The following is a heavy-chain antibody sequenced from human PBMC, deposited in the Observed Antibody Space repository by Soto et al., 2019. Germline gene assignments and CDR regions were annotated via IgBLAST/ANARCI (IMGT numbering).Heavy chain of an antibody. CDR3: ARLKYSYGENYYYYGMDV. V-gene: IGHV4-59*08. CDR1: GGSISTYY. CDR2: NYYRGTT. D-gene: IGHD5-18*01. Sequence: SETLSLTCTVSGGSISTYYWSWIRQPPGKGLEWIGYNYYRGTTKYNPSLKSRVTISVDTSKNQFSLKLSSVTAADTAVYYCARLKYSYGENYYYYGMDVWGQGTTVTVSS. J-gene: IGHJ6*02.